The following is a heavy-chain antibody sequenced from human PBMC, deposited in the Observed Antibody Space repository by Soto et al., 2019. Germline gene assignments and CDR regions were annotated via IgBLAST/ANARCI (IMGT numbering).Heavy chain of an antibody. V-gene: IGHV3-9*01. D-gene: IGHD3-10*01. J-gene: IGHJ4*02. CDR1: GFRFEQYV. CDR2: VSPTGDTV. CDR3: LKDAPNGSIDD. Sequence: VQGVASGGGLVQPGRSLSLSCAVSGFRFEQYVMHWVRQGPGKGLECVSTVSPTGDTVAYADSVEGRFTVSRDNAKNSLYLQMNSLKGDDTAFYYCLKDAPNGSIDDWGKGTLVTVSS.